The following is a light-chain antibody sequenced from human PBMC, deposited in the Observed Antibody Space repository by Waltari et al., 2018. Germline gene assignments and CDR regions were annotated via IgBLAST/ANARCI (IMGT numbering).Light chain of an antibody. CDR3: QQYDNLRT. V-gene: IGKV1-5*03. Sequence: DIQMTQSPSTLSASVGDRVSITCRASQNVNSWLAWYHQRPGEAPKLLIYQVSSLASGVPSRFSGSGSGTEFSLTITSLQPDDLGTYYCQQYDNLRTFGQGTKLEI. J-gene: IGKJ2*01. CDR2: QVS. CDR1: QNVNSW.